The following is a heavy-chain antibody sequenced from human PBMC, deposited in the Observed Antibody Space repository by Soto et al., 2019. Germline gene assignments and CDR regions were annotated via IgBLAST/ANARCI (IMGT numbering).Heavy chain of an antibody. J-gene: IGHJ4*02. V-gene: IGHV4-34*01. Sequence: SETLSLTCAVYGGSFSGYYWSWIRQPPGKGLEWIGEINHSGSTNYNPSLKSRVTISVDTSKNQFSLKLSSVTAADTAVYYCATYYYDILTGYYGPGSTWGQGTLVTVSS. CDR3: ATYYYDILTGYYGPGST. D-gene: IGHD3-9*01. CDR2: INHSGST. CDR1: GGSFSGYY.